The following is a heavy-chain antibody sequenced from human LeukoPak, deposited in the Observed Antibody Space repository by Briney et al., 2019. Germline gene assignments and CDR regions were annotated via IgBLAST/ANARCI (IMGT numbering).Heavy chain of an antibody. V-gene: IGHV3-30*02. CDR2: IRYDGSNK. CDR3: AKGRGVAAAGTGVLGY. J-gene: IGHJ4*02. Sequence: GGSLRLSCAASGFTFSSYGMHWVRQAPGKGLEWVAFIRYDGSNKYYADSVKGRFTISRDNSKNTLYLQMNSLRAEDTAVYYCAKGRGVAAAGTGVLGYWGQGTLVTVSS. D-gene: IGHD6-13*01. CDR1: GFTFSSYG.